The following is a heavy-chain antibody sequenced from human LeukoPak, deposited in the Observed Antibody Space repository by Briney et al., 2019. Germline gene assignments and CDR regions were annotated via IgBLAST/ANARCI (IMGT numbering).Heavy chain of an antibody. D-gene: IGHD2-8*01. J-gene: IGHJ4*02. CDR1: GYTFTSYA. V-gene: IGHV7-4-1*02. Sequence: ASVKVSSKASGYTFTSYAMGWVRQAPGHGLEWMGWINTNTGHPTYAQGFTGRFVFSLDTSVSTAYLQISSLEAEDTAVYYCASFFSISAVCYYLDYWGQGTLVTVSS. CDR3: ASFFSISAVCYYLDY. CDR2: INTNTGHP.